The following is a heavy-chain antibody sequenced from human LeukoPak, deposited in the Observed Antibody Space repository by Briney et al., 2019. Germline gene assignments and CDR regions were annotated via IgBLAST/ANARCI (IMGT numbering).Heavy chain of an antibody. CDR2: IYYSGST. D-gene: IGHD4-11*01. CDR1: GGSISSSSYY. Sequence: PSETLSLTCTVSGGSISSSSYYWGWIRQPPGKGLEWIGSIYYSGSTYYNPSLKSRVTISVDTSKNQFSLKLSSVTAADTAVYYCARSTTTTAKIDYWGQGTLVTVSS. V-gene: IGHV4-39*01. J-gene: IGHJ4*02. CDR3: ARSTTTTAKIDY.